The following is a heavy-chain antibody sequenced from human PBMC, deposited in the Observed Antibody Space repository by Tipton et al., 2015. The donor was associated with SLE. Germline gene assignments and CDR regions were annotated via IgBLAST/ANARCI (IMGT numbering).Heavy chain of an antibody. J-gene: IGHJ4*02. V-gene: IGHV1-2*02. D-gene: IGHD6-13*01. CDR2: INPNSGGT. CDR1: GYTFTSYG. Sequence: QSGPEVKKPGASVKVSCKASGYTFTSYGISWVRQAPGQGLEWMGWINPNSGGTNYAQKFQGRVTMTRDTSISTAYMELSRLRSDDAAVYYCAQARKQQLADWGQGSLVTVSS. CDR3: AQARKQQLAD.